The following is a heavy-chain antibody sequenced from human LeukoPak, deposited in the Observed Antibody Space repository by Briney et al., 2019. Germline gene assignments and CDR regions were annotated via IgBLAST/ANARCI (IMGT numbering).Heavy chain of an antibody. Sequence: GGSLRLSCAASSFSFDTFIMSWVRQAPGRGVEWVSSISGDTSYIYYADSVKGRFTISRDNAKNSVYLQMNSLRAEDTAVYYCARDPRTDDYNAYSFDYWGQRTLVTVSS. CDR2: ISGDTSYI. CDR1: SFSFDTFI. CDR3: ARDPRTDDYNAYSFDY. V-gene: IGHV3-21*01. D-gene: IGHD5-24*01. J-gene: IGHJ4*02.